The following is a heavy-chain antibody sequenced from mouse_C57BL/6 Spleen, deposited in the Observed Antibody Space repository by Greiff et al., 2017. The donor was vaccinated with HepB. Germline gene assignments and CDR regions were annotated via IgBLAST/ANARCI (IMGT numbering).Heavy chain of an antibody. CDR1: GFTFSDYY. D-gene: IGHD1-1*01. Sequence: EVKLVESEGGLVQPGRSMKLSCTASGFTFSDYYMAWVRQVPEKGLEWVANINYDGSSTYYLDSLKSRFIISRDNAKNILYLQMSSLKSADTATYYCATSTTVVPFAYWGQGTLVTVSA. CDR2: INYDGSST. V-gene: IGHV5-16*01. CDR3: ATSTTVVPFAY. J-gene: IGHJ3*01.